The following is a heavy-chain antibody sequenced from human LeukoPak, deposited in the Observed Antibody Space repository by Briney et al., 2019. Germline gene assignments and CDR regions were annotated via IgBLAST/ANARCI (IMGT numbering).Heavy chain of an antibody. CDR3: ARFLFREGQQLVPDY. V-gene: IGHV1-69*13. CDR2: IIPIFGTA. Sequence: ASVNVSCKASGGTFSSYAISWVRQAPGQGLEWMGGIIPIFGTANYAQKFQGRVTITADESTSTAYMELSSLRSEDTAVYYCARFLFREGQQLVPDYWGQGTLVTVSS. D-gene: IGHD6-13*01. CDR1: GGTFSSYA. J-gene: IGHJ4*02.